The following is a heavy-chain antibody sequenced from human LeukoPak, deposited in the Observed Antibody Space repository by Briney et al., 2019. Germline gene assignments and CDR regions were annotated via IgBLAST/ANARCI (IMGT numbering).Heavy chain of an antibody. J-gene: IGHJ4*02. CDR1: GFTFSSYG. CDR3: ARSIIAAALTSLPY. Sequence: PGGSLRLSCAASGFTFSSYGMHWVRQAPGKGLEWVAVISYDGSNTYYADSVKGRFTISRDNSKNTLYLRMNSLRAEDTAVYYCARSIIAAALTSLPYWGQGTLVTVSS. D-gene: IGHD6-13*01. V-gene: IGHV3-30*03. CDR2: ISYDGSNT.